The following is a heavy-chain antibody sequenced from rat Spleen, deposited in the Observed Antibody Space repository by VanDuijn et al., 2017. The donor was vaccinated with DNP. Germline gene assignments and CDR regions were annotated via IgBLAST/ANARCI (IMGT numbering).Heavy chain of an antibody. D-gene: IGHD5-1*01. CDR2: INNAGST. V-gene: IGHV3-3*01. J-gene: IGHJ2*01. CDR1: GYSITSNHK. CDR3: AVQLGVFDY. Sequence: EVQLQESGPGLVKPSQSLSLTCSVTGYSITSNHKWTWIRKFPGNELEWMGYINNAGSTNYNPHLKSRFSITRDTSKNQFFLQVNSVRNEDTATYYCAVQLGVFDYWGQGVMVIVSS.